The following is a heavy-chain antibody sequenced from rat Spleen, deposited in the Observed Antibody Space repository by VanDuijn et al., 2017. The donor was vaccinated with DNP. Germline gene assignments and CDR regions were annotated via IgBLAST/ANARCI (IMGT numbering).Heavy chain of an antibody. D-gene: IGHD1-10*01. V-gene: IGHV5-29*01. CDR2: ISYDGRET. Sequence: EVQLVESGGGLVQPGRSLKLSCAASGFIFSNYWMTWIRQAPGKGLEWVATISYDGRETYYRDSVKGRFTISRDNAKNTLYLQMDSLRSEDTATYYCARHGKQLRDYFDYWGQGVMVTVSS. J-gene: IGHJ2*01. CDR1: GFIFSNYW. CDR3: ARHGKQLRDYFDY.